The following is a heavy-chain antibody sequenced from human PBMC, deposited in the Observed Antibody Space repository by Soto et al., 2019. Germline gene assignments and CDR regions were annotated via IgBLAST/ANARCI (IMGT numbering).Heavy chain of an antibody. V-gene: IGHV3-13*01. J-gene: IGHJ6*02. CDR2: IGTAGDT. D-gene: IGHD5-12*01. CDR3: ARGRWLGGMDV. Sequence: GGSLTLSCAASGFTFIGYDMHWGRQATGKGLEWVSAIGTAGDTYYPGSVKGRFTISRENAKNSLYLQMNSLRAGDTAVYYCARGRWLGGMDVWGQGTTVTVSS. CDR1: GFTFIGYD.